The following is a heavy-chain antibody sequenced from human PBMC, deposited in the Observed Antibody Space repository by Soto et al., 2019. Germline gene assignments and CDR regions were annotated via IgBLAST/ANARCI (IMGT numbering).Heavy chain of an antibody. D-gene: IGHD3-3*01. CDR1: GGSISHSGFY. CDR3: ARPRGLRFSVADVFDI. J-gene: IGHJ3*02. V-gene: IGHV4-39*02. CDR2: IYDSGPT. Sequence: SETLSLTCIVSGGSISHSGFYWGWIRQPPGKGLECIGSIYDSGPTYYNPSLKSRVTVSVDTSKNHFSLRLTSVIAADTAVYYCARPRGLRFSVADVFDIWGQGGMVTVSS.